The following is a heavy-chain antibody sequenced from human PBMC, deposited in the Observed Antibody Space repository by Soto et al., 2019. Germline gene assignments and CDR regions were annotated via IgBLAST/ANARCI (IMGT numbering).Heavy chain of an antibody. Sequence: ESGGGVVQPGRSLRLSCAASGFTFSSYGMHWVRQAPGKGLEWVAVIWYDGSNKYYADSVKGRFTISRDNSKNTLYLQMNSLRAEDTAVYYCARDIFGGGGVGYYYYYGMDVWGQGTTVTVSS. CDR2: IWYDGSNK. V-gene: IGHV3-33*01. J-gene: IGHJ6*02. CDR3: ARDIFGGGGVGYYYYYGMDV. D-gene: IGHD1-26*01. CDR1: GFTFSSYG.